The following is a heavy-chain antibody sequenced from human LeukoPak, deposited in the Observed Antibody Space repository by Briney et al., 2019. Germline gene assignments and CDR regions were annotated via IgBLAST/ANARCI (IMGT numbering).Heavy chain of an antibody. CDR3: ARAENRIFDY. D-gene: IGHD1-14*01. Sequence: PSDTLSLTCAVSGYSISSNNWWGWIRQPPGKGLEWIGYIYYSGSTYYNPSLKSRVTMSVDTSKNQFSLNLSSVIAVDTAVYYCARAENRIFDYWGQGTLVTVSS. CDR1: GYSISSNNW. V-gene: IGHV4-28*01. CDR2: IYYSGST. J-gene: IGHJ4*02.